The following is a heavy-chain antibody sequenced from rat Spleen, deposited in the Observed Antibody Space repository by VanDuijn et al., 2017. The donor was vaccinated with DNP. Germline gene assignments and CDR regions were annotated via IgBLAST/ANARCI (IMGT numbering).Heavy chain of an antibody. CDR1: GFTFNDYY. Sequence: EVLLVESDGGLVQPGRSLKLSCEVSGFTFNDYYMAWVRQAPAKGLEWVATISYNGGTPYYRDSVKGRFTISRDNAQSTLYLQMDSLRSEDTATYYCARHRTIMPYYYSMDAWGQGASVTVSS. CDR3: ARHRTIMPYYYSMDA. V-gene: IGHV5-7*01. D-gene: IGHD1-12*01. CDR2: ISYNGGTP. J-gene: IGHJ4*01.